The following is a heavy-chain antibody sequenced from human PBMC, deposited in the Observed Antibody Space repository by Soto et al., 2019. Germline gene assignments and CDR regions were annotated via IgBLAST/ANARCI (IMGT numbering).Heavy chain of an antibody. CDR1: GFTFSSYA. D-gene: IGHD2-2*02. Sequence: QVQLVESGGGVVQPGRSLRLSCAASGFTFSSYAMHWVRQAPGKGLEWVAVISYDGSNKYYADSVKGRFTISRDNSKNTLYLQMNSLRAEDTAVYYCGRNAAYQPLLYQDYWGQGTLVTVSS. V-gene: IGHV3-30-3*01. CDR2: ISYDGSNK. CDR3: GRNAAYQPLLYQDY. J-gene: IGHJ4*02.